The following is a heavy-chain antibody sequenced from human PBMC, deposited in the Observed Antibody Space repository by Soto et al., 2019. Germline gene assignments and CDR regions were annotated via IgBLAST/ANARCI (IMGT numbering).Heavy chain of an antibody. CDR1: GGSISSGGYS. D-gene: IGHD6-13*01. CDR2: IYYSGST. Sequence: SETLSLTCAFSGGSISSGGYSWGWIRQPPGKGLEWIGYIYYSGSTNYNPSLKSRVTISVDTSKNQFSLKLSSVTAADTAVYYCARADGQQLDPWGQGTLVTVSS. CDR3: ARADGQQLDP. J-gene: IGHJ5*02. V-gene: IGHV4-61*08.